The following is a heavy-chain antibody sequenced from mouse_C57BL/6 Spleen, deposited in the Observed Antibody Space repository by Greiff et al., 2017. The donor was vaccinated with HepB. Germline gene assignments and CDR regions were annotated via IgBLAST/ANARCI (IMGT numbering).Heavy chain of an antibody. D-gene: IGHD2-4*01. CDR2: IYPGDGDT. CDR1: GYAFSSSW. V-gene: IGHV1-82*01. CDR3: ARGYDYERYFDV. J-gene: IGHJ1*03. Sequence: QVQLQQSGPELVKPGASVKISCKASGYAFSSSWMNWVKQRPGKGLEWIGRIYPGDGDTNYNGKFKGKATLTADKSSSTAYMQLSSLTSEDSAVYFCARGYDYERYFDVWGTGTTVTVSS.